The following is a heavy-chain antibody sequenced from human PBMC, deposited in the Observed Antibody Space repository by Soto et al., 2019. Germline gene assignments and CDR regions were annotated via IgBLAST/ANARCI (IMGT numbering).Heavy chain of an antibody. J-gene: IGHJ3*02. CDR3: ATDVIVGAIGVAFDI. CDR1: GFTFTSSA. D-gene: IGHD1-26*01. CDR2: IVVGSGNT. V-gene: IGHV1-58*01. Sequence: SVKVSCKASGFTFTSSAVQWVRQARGQRLEWIGWIVVGSGNTIYAQKFQGRVTMTEDTSTDTAYMELSSLRSEDTAVYYCATDVIVGAIGVAFDIWGQGTMVTVSS.